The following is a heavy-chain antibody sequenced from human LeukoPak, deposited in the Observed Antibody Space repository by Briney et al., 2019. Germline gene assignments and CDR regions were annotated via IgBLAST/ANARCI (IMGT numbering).Heavy chain of an antibody. J-gene: IGHJ4*02. CDR3: ARERYSGYETAYYFDY. D-gene: IGHD5-12*01. V-gene: IGHV1-8*01. CDR1: GYTFTSYD. Sequence: TSVKVSCKASGYTFTSYDINWVRQATGQGLEWMGWMNPNSGNTGYAQKFQGRVTMTRNTSISTAYMELSSLRSEDTAVYYCARERYSGYETAYYFDYWGQGTLVTVSS. CDR2: MNPNSGNT.